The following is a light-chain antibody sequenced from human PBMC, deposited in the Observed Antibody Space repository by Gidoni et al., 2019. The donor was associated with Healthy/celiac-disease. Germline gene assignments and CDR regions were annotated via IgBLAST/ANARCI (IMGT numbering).Light chain of an antibody. CDR3: QQRSNWPLT. J-gene: IGKJ4*01. CDR2: DAS. CDR1: QSVSSY. Sequence: EIVLTQSPATLSLSPGERATLSCRASQSVSSYLAWYQQKPGQAPRLLIYDASNRATGIPARFRGSGSGTDFTLTIRSLEPEDFAGYYCQQRSNWPLTFGGGTKVEIK. V-gene: IGKV3-11*01.